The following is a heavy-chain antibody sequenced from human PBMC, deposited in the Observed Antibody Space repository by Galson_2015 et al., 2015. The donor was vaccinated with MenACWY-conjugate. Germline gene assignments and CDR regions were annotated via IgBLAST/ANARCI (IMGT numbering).Heavy chain of an antibody. V-gene: IGHV6-1*01. CDR2: TYYRSQWKN. J-gene: IGHJ5*02. CDR3: ARDLGSGSNNWFDP. Sequence: CAISGDSVSTNSAAWNWIRQSPSRGLEWLGRTYYRSQWKNDYAVSVNSRITINPDTSKNQFSLQLNSVTSEDTAVYYCARDLGSGSNNWFDPWGQGTLVTVSS. D-gene: IGHD5-12*01. CDR1: GDSVSTNSAA.